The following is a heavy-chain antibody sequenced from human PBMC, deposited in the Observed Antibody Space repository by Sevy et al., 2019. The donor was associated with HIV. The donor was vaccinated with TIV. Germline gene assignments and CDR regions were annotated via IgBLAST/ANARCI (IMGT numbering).Heavy chain of an antibody. J-gene: IGHJ4*02. D-gene: IGHD2-15*01. CDR3: ARAPVVADGFFFDY. V-gene: IGHV3-7*01. CDR2: IKQDGSEK. CDR1: EFTFSSYW. Sequence: GGSLRLSCAASEFTFSSYWMSWVRQAPGKGLELVANIKQDGSEKYYVDSVKGRFTISRDNAKNSLYLQMNSLRAEDTAVYYCARAPVVADGFFFDYWGQGTLVTVSS.